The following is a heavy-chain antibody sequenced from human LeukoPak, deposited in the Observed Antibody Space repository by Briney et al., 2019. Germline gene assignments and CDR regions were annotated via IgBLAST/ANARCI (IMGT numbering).Heavy chain of an antibody. V-gene: IGHV4-39*01. CDR3: AGGTQFKIFGVVNTFNNWFDP. Sequence: SETLSLTCTVSGGSISSSSYYWGWIRQPPGKGLEWIGSIYYSGSTYYNPSLKSRVTISVDTSKNQFSLKLSSVTAADTAVYYCAGGTQFKIFGVVNTFNNWFDPWGQGTLVTVSS. J-gene: IGHJ5*02. CDR1: GGSISSSSYY. CDR2: IYYSGST. D-gene: IGHD3-3*01.